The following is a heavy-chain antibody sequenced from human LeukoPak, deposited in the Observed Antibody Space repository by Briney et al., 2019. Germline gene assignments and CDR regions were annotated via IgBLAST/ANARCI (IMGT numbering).Heavy chain of an antibody. V-gene: IGHV3-23*01. CDR2: ISGSGGST. CDR1: GFTFSSYA. D-gene: IGHD3-3*01. Sequence: GGSLRLSCAASGFTFSSYAMSWVRQAPGKGLEWVSAISGSGGSTYYADSVKGRFTISRDNSKNTLYLQMNSLGAEDTAVYYCAKGIGRPYDFWSGYSYYFDYWGQGTLVTVSS. CDR3: AKGIGRPYDFWSGYSYYFDY. J-gene: IGHJ4*02.